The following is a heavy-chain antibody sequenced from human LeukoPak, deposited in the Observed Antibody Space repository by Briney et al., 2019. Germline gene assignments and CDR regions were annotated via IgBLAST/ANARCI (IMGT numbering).Heavy chain of an antibody. Sequence: GESLKISCKGSGYSFTSYWIGWVRQMPGKGLEWMGIIYPGDSDTRYSPSFQGQVTISADKSISTAYLQWSSLKASDTAMYYCARSGSYYYDSSGYYQDPSDAFDIWGQGTMVTVSS. CDR3: ARSGSYYYDSSGYYQDPSDAFDI. V-gene: IGHV5-51*01. D-gene: IGHD3-22*01. J-gene: IGHJ3*02. CDR2: IYPGDSDT. CDR1: GYSFTSYW.